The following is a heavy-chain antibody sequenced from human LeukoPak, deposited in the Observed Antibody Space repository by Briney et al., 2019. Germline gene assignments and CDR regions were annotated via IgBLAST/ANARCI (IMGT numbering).Heavy chain of an antibody. J-gene: IGHJ5*02. CDR2: IYHSGST. V-gene: IGHV4-4*02. Sequence: SGTLSLTCAVSGGSISSSNWWSWVRQPPGKGLEWIGEIYHSGSTNYNPSLKSRVTISVDKSKDQFSLKLSSVTAADTAVYYCARHVVVPAAIPFDPWGQGTLVTVSS. CDR1: GGSISSSNW. CDR3: ARHVVVPAAIPFDP. D-gene: IGHD2-2*01.